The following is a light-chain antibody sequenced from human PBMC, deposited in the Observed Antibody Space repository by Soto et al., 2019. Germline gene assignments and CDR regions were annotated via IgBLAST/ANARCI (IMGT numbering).Light chain of an antibody. CDR3: QQYDSYSPYT. CDR2: DAS. V-gene: IGKV1-5*01. J-gene: IGKJ2*01. CDR1: QSFSSW. Sequence: DIQMSQSPSTLSVSVGDRVTITCRASQSFSSWLAWYQQKPGKAPNLLIYDASSLQSGDPPRFSGSGSGTEFTLPISSLQPDDFATYYYQQYDSYSPYTFGQGTKLEIK.